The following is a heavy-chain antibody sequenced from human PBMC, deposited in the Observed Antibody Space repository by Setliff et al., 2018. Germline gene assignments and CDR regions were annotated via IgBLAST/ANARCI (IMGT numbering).Heavy chain of an antibody. CDR3: ARLPGYCNGGNCYGYYTFDI. V-gene: IGHV4-39*01. D-gene: IGHD2-15*01. J-gene: IGHJ3*02. CDR2: INYSGIT. Sequence: SETLSLTCSVSGDSISSSSYYWGWIRQPPGKGLEWIGSINYSGITYYSPSLKGRVIVSVDTSKNQFSLKLSSVIAADTAVYYCARLPGYCNGGNCYGYYTFDIWGQGTMVTVSS. CDR1: GDSISSSSYY.